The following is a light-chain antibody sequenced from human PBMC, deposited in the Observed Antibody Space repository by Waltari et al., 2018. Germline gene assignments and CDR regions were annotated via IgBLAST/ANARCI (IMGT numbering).Light chain of an antibody. CDR2: RNT. Sequence: QAGLTQPPSVSKGLRQTATLTCSGNSKNVGDEGAYWLQQHQGHPPEVLSYRNTHRPSGVSERFSASRSGKTASLTISGLQPEDEAYYYCSAWDGSLNTWLFGGGTKLTVL. J-gene: IGLJ3*02. CDR3: SAWDGSLNTWL. V-gene: IGLV10-54*04. CDR1: SKNVGDEG.